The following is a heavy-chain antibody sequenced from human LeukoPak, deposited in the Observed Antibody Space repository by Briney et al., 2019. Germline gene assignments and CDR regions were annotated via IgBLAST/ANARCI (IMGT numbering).Heavy chain of an antibody. CDR1: GFTFSNHG. Sequence: GGSLRLSCAASGFTFSNHGMNWVRQAPGKGLEWVSGISPSGDITYYADSVKGRFTISRENSKNTLYLQMNSLRAEDTAVYYCARDEWLRFEYFQHWGQGTLVTVSS. D-gene: IGHD5-12*01. CDR3: ARDEWLRFEYFQH. J-gene: IGHJ1*01. CDR2: ISPSGDIT. V-gene: IGHV3-23*01.